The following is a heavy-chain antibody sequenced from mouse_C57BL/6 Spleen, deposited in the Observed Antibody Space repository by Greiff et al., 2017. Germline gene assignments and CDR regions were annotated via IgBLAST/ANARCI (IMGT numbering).Heavy chain of an antibody. Sequence: EVQLQESGPGMVKPSQSLSLTCTVTGYSITSGYDWHWIRHFPGNKLEWMGYISYSGSTNYNPSLKSRISITHDTSKNHFFLKLNSVTTEDTATYYCARGGLREAMDYWGQGTSVTVSS. D-gene: IGHD1-1*01. V-gene: IGHV3-1*01. J-gene: IGHJ4*01. CDR1: GYSITSGYD. CDR2: ISYSGST. CDR3: ARGGLREAMDY.